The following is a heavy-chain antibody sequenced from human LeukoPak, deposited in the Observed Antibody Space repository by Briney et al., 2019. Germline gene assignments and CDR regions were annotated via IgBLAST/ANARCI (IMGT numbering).Heavy chain of an antibody. CDR1: GGSISSGGYY. Sequence: SETLSLTCTVSGGSISSGGYYWSWIRQHPGKGLEWIGYIYYSGSTYYNPSLKSRVTISVDTSKNQFSLKLSSVTAADTAVYYCARVPGYCSSTSCYRADAFDIWGQGTMVTVSS. V-gene: IGHV4-31*03. CDR3: ARVPGYCSSTSCYRADAFDI. J-gene: IGHJ3*02. CDR2: IYYSGST. D-gene: IGHD2-2*01.